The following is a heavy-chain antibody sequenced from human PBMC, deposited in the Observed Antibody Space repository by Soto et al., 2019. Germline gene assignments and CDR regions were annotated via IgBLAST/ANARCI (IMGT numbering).Heavy chain of an antibody. CDR1: GYTFTSYA. CDR2: INAGNGNT. CDR3: ARDLAAGLGASGAYWFDP. V-gene: IGHV1-3*01. Sequence: ASVKVSCKASGYTFTSYAMHWVRQAPGQRLEWMGWINAGNGNTKYSQKFQGRVTITRDTSASTAYMELSSLRSEDTAVYYCARDLAAGLGASGAYWFDPWGQGTLVTVSS. J-gene: IGHJ5*02. D-gene: IGHD1-26*01.